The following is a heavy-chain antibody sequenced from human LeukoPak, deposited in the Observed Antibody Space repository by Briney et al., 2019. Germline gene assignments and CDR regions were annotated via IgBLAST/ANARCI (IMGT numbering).Heavy chain of an antibody. Sequence: ASVKVSCKASGGTFSSYAISWVRQAPGQGLEWMGGLIPIFGTANYAQKFQGRVTITADESTSTAYMELSSLRSEDTAVYYCAISRRGYYDFWSGYYIGYWGQGTLVTVSS. D-gene: IGHD3-3*01. V-gene: IGHV1-69*01. CDR3: AISRRGYYDFWSGYYIGY. CDR2: LIPIFGTA. J-gene: IGHJ4*02. CDR1: GGTFSSYA.